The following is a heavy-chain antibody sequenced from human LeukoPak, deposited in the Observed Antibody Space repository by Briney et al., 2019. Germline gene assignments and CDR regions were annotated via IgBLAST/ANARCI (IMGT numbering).Heavy chain of an antibody. CDR1: EFTFSTYW. Sequence: GGSLSLSCAASEFTFSTYWMHWVRQAPGKGLVWVSRISRDGSNTFYADSVKGRFTISRDNAKNTLYLQMNSLRGDDTAVYYCAREWDLPGAYYMDVWGKGTTVTVSS. D-gene: IGHD1-26*01. V-gene: IGHV3-74*01. J-gene: IGHJ6*03. CDR3: AREWDLPGAYYMDV. CDR2: ISRDGSNT.